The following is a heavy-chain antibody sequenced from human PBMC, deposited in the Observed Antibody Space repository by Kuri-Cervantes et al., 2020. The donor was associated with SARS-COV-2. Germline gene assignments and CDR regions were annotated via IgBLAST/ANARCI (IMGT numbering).Heavy chain of an antibody. J-gene: IGHJ3*02. CDR3: AKDNYYDSSGFPTVGDAFDI. Sequence: SLKISWAASGFTFDYYAIHWVRQAPGKGLEWVSGIDWNSGSIGYADSVKGRFTISRDNAKNSLYLQMNSLRAEDTAVYYCAKDNYYDSSGFPTVGDAFDIWGQGTMVTVSS. CDR2: IDWNSGSI. V-gene: IGHV3-9*01. D-gene: IGHD3-22*01. CDR1: GFTFDYYA.